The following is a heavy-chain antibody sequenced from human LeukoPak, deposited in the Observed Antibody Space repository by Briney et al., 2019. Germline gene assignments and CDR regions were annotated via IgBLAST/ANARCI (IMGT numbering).Heavy chain of an antibody. CDR2: VSYDGSNK. V-gene: IGHV3-30-3*01. CDR1: GFTFSNYA. J-gene: IGHJ4*02. CDR3: ASSYCSSTSCYPRDRYFDF. Sequence: PGGSLRLSCAASGFTFSNYAMHWVRQAPGKGLEWVAVVSYDGSNKYYADSVKGRFTISRDNSKNTLSLQMDSLRAEDTAVYYCASSYCSSTSCYPRDRYFDFWGQGTLVTVSS. D-gene: IGHD2-2*01.